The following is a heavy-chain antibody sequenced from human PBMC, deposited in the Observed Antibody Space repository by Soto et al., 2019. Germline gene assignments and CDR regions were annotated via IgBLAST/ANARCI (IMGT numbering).Heavy chain of an antibody. CDR3: ARDSKWLIINNNWFDS. CDR1: GYNFINYG. CDR2: ISGSNGAT. D-gene: IGHD5-12*01. J-gene: IGHJ5*01. Sequence: ASVKVSCKFSGYNFINYGMTWVRQAPGQGLEWMGWISGSNGATNYAQRFQARVTLTTDTSTNTANMELRSLRLDDTAVYYCARDSKWLIINNNWFDSWGQGTLVPVCS. V-gene: IGHV1-18*04.